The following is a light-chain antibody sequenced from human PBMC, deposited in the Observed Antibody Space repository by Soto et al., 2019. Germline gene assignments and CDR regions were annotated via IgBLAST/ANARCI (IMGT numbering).Light chain of an antibody. Sequence: EIVLTQSPATLSLSTWERATLSCRASQSVSSYLAWYQQKPGQAPRLLIYDASNRATGIPARFSGSGSGTDFTLTISSLEPEDFAVYYCQQRSNWLTFGGGTKVEIK. CDR2: DAS. J-gene: IGKJ4*01. CDR3: QQRSNWLT. V-gene: IGKV3-11*01. CDR1: QSVSSY.